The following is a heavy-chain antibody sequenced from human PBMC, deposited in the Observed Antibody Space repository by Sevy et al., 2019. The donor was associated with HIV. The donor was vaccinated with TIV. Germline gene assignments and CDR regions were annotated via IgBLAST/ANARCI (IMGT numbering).Heavy chain of an antibody. Sequence: EGSLRLSCVASGFNFNIYSMSWVRQAPGKELEWVSTLAFGCGRINHADSVQGRFTMSRDDSKKTVYLEMNILRAEDTAVYYCAREGCNRPHDYWGQGTLVTVSS. J-gene: IGHJ4*02. CDR1: GFNFNIYS. CDR2: LAFGCGRI. V-gene: IGHV3-23*01. D-gene: IGHD2-8*01. CDR3: AREGCNRPHDY.